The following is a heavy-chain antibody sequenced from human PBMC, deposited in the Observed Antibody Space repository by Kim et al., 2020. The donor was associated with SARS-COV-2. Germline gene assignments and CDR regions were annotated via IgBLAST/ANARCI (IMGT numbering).Heavy chain of an antibody. J-gene: IGHJ4*02. CDR3: VKGATMQLWYFDY. V-gene: IGHV3-30*18. CDR1: GFTFSNNG. Sequence: GGSLRLSCAASGFTFSNNGMHWVRQAPGKGLEWVAVISYDGSNKNYADSVKGRFTISRDNSKNTLYLEMNSLRAEDMAVYYCVKGATMQLWYFDYWGQGTLVTVSS. CDR2: ISYDGSNK. D-gene: IGHD3-16*01.